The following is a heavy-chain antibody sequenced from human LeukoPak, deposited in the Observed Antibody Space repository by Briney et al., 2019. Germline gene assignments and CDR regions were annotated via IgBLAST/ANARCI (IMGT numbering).Heavy chain of an antibody. V-gene: IGHV3-53*01. CDR3: AREDFGVVYYFDY. J-gene: IGHJ4*02. CDR1: GFTVSSNY. Sequence: GGSLRLSCAASGFTVSSNYMSWVRQAPGKGLEWGSVIYSGGSTYYADSVKGRLTISRDNAKNSLYLQMHSLSAEDTAVYYCAREDFGVVYYFDYWGQGTLVTVSS. CDR2: IYSGGST. D-gene: IGHD3-3*01.